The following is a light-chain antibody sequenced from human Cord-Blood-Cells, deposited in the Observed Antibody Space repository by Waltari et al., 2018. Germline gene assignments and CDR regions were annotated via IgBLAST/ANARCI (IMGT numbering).Light chain of an antibody. CDR3: QQYYSTPYT. J-gene: IGKJ2*01. V-gene: IGKV4-1*01. CDR2: WAS. Sequence: IVLTQSPVSLAVSLCERATINCKSSQSVLYSSNNKNYLAWYQQKPGQPPKLRIYWASTRESGVPDRFSGSGSGTDFTLTNSSLQAEDVAVYYCQQYYSTPYTFGQGTKLEIK. CDR1: QSVLYSSNNKNY.